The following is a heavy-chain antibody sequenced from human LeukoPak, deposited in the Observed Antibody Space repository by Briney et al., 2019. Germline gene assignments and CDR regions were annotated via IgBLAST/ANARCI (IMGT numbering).Heavy chain of an antibody. V-gene: IGHV4-30-4*08. CDR1: GGSISSGDYY. D-gene: IGHD2-2*01. Sequence: PSETLSLTCTASGGSISSGDYYWRWLRQPPGKGLEWIVYIYYSGSTYYNPSLKSRVTISVDTSKNQFSLKLSSVTAADTAVYYCAGYCSSTSCYPLYYFDYWGQGTLVTVSS. CDR2: IYYSGST. J-gene: IGHJ4*02. CDR3: AGYCSSTSCYPLYYFDY.